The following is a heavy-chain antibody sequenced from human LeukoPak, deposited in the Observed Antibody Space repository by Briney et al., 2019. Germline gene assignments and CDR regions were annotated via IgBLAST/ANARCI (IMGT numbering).Heavy chain of an antibody. CDR1: GGSISSGSSA. Sequence: PSETLSLTCAVSGGSISSGSSAWSWIRQPPGKGLEWIGYTYLSGTTYRNPSLKSRVTISLDRSKHQFSLNLKSVTAADTAVYYCARVRPPYGDYASWYFDLWGRGTLVTVSS. D-gene: IGHD4-17*01. V-gene: IGHV4-30-2*01. CDR2: TYLSGTT. J-gene: IGHJ2*01. CDR3: ARVRPPYGDYASWYFDL.